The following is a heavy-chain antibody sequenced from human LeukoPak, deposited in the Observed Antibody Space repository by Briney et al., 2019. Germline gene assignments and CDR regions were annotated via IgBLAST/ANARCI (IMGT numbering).Heavy chain of an antibody. CDR3: ARARPRYYYYGMDV. J-gene: IGHJ6*02. CDR1: GFTFSSYW. Sequence: GGSLRLSCAASGFTFSSYWMSWVRQAPGKGLEWVANIKQDGSEKYYVDSVKGRFTISRDNAKNSLYLQMNSLRAEDTAAYYCARARPRYYYYGMDVWGQGTTVTVSS. CDR2: IKQDGSEK. V-gene: IGHV3-7*01.